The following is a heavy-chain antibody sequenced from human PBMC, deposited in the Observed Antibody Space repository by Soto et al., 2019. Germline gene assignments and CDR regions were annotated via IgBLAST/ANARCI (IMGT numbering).Heavy chain of an antibody. CDR1: GFTFSSNA. V-gene: IGHV3-23*01. CDR2: ISGSGGST. CDR3: ARDRYSSGWYDFDY. J-gene: IGHJ4*02. Sequence: GGSLRLSCTASGFTFSSNAINWVRQAPGKGLEWVSSISGSGGSTYYADSVKGRFTISRDNSKNTLYLQMNSLRAEDTAVYYCARDRYSSGWYDFDYWGQGTLVTVSS. D-gene: IGHD6-19*01.